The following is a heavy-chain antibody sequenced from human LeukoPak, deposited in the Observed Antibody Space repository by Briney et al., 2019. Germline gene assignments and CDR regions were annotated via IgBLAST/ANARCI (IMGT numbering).Heavy chain of an antibody. J-gene: IGHJ5*02. CDR1: GFTLRSYA. CDR2: ISISGGNT. Sequence: GGSLRLSCAASGFTLRSYAMSWVRQAPGKGLEWISTISISGGNTYYTNSVKGRFTISRDNSKNTLYLQMNSLKAEATAVYSCARDPNYGSTWYVNCFDPWGQGTLVTVSS. D-gene: IGHD6-13*01. CDR3: ARDPNYGSTWYVNCFDP. V-gene: IGHV3-23*01.